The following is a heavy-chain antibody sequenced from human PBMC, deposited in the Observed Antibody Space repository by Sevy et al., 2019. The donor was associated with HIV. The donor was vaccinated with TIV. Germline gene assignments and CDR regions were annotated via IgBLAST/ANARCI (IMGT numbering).Heavy chain of an antibody. CDR2: VFSSSSYI. Sequence: GGSLRLSCAASGFTFSSYNMNWVRQAPGKGLEWVSFVFSSSSYIYYADSVKGRFTMSRDNAKNSLYLQMNSLRAEDTAVYYCARDKTILEGRYGMDVWGQGTTVTVSS. J-gene: IGHJ6*02. CDR3: ARDKTILEGRYGMDV. CDR1: GFTFSSYN. D-gene: IGHD3-3*01. V-gene: IGHV3-21*01.